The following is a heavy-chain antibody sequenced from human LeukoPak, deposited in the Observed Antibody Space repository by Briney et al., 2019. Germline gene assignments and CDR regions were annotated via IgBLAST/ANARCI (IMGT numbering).Heavy chain of an antibody. Sequence: PSETLSLTCTVSGGSMSSYYWSWIRQPAGKGLEWIGRIYTSGSTNYNPSLKSRVTMSVDTSKNQFSLKLSSVTAADTAVYYCATSQTITMSPSDAFDIWGQGTMVTVSS. CDR3: ATSQTITMSPSDAFDI. CDR2: IYTSGST. D-gene: IGHD3-22*01. V-gene: IGHV4-4*07. CDR1: GGSMSSYY. J-gene: IGHJ3*02.